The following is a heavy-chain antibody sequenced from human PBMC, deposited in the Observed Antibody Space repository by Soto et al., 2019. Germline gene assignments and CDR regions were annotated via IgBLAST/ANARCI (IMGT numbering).Heavy chain of an antibody. CDR3: ALPYSGKIGDAADL. J-gene: IGHJ3*01. Sequence: EVQLLESGGGLVQPGGSLRLSCAASGFTFSIYGMSWVRQVPGKGLEWVSTISDSGDSAYYADSVKGRFAISGDNSKSTLYVQMNSLQVPDTDVYYCALPYSGKIGDAADLWGQGELVTGSS. D-gene: IGHD1-26*01. CDR1: GFTFSIYG. V-gene: IGHV3-23*01. CDR2: ISDSGDSA.